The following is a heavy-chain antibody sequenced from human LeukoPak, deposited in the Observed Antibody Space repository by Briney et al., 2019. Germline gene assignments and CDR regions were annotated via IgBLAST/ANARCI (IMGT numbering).Heavy chain of an antibody. J-gene: IGHJ4*02. D-gene: IGHD3-16*01. CDR1: GSTFSSSA. CDR2: IDYDSSHI. CDR3: ARDPERYLRMGHYDY. V-gene: IGHV3-21*01. Sequence: PGGSLRLSCAGSGSTFSSSAMNWVRQVPGKGLEWVSSIDYDSSHIYYAASVRGRFSISRDNARDSVYLQMDSLRADDTAVYYCARDPERYLRMGHYDYWGQGTLVIVPS.